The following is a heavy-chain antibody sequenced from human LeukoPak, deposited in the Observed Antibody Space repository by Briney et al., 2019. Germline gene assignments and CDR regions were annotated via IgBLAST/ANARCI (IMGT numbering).Heavy chain of an antibody. CDR3: AKDLLTAYYYDSSGWDY. Sequence: GGSLRLSCAASGFTFSSYAMSWVRQAPGKGLEWVSAISGSGGSTYYAGSVKGRFTISRDNSKNTLYLQMNSLRAEDTAVYYCAKDLLTAYYYDSSGWDYWGQGTLVTVSS. D-gene: IGHD3-22*01. CDR2: ISGSGGST. V-gene: IGHV3-23*01. CDR1: GFTFSSYA. J-gene: IGHJ4*02.